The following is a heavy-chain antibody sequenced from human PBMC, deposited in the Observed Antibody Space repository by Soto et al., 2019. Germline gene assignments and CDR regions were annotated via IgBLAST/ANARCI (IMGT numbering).Heavy chain of an antibody. CDR2: ISYDGSNK. CDR3: ATMERLFDY. CDR1: GFTFSSYG. J-gene: IGHJ4*02. D-gene: IGHD3-3*01. Sequence: GGSLRLSCAASGFTFSSYGMHWVRQAPGKGLEWVAVISYDGSNKYYADSEKGRFTISRDNSKNTLYLQMNSLRAEDTAVYYCATMERLFDYWGQGTLVTVSS. V-gene: IGHV3-30*03.